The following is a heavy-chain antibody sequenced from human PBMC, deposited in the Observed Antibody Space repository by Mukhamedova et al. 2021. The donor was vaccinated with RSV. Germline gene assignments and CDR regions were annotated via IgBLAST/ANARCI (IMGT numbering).Heavy chain of an antibody. D-gene: IGHD3-3*01. CDR2: MSGSGGST. J-gene: IGHJ4*01. CDR1: GFTFSSYA. CDR3: AKDLNFWSSSSCDY. Sequence: GFTFSSYAMNWVRQAPGKGLEWVSGMSGSGGSTYYADSVKGRFTISRDNSKNTLYLQMNSLRAEDTAAYYCAKDLNFWSSSSCDY. V-gene: IGHV3-23*01.